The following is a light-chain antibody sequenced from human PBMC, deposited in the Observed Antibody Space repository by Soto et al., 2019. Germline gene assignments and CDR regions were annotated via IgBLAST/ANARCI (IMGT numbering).Light chain of an antibody. CDR1: SNDVGGYNC. J-gene: IGLJ1*01. V-gene: IGLV2-14*01. Sequence: QSALTQPASVSGSPGQSITISCTGTSNDVGGYNCVSWYQQSPGKAPKLMIYDVSDRPPGVSNRFSGSKPDNTASLTISGLQAEDEADYYCSSCTSSSALYVFGSGTKLTVL. CDR3: SSCTSSSALYV. CDR2: DVS.